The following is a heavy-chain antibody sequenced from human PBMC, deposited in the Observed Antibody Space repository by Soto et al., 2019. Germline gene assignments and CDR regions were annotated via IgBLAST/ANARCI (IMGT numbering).Heavy chain of an antibody. CDR3: ARAQGIQLWSYYAYRQDV. V-gene: IGHV1-8*01. D-gene: IGHD5-18*01. CDR1: GYTFTSYD. J-gene: IGHJ6*02. Sequence: QVQLVQSGAAVKKPWASVKVSCKASGYTFTSYDINWVRQATGQGLEWMGWMNPNSCNTGDAQKFQGRVTMTRNTSIRTADMALRRLGSEGTALYYWARAQGIQLWSYYAYRQDVGRQGTTVPVSS. CDR2: MNPNSCNT.